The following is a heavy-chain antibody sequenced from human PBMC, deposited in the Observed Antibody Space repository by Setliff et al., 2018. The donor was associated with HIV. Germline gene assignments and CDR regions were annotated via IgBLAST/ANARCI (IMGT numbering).Heavy chain of an antibody. Sequence: ASVKVSCKASGYTFTSYSMHWVRQAPGQGLEWMGVINTSGGNAGYAEKFRGRGTMTRDTSTSTVYMDLRNLRSEDTSVYYCARNQGDSSGWYAGDYWGHGTRVTVSS. V-gene: IGHV1-46*01. D-gene: IGHD6-19*01. CDR3: ARNQGDSSGWYAGDY. CDR1: GYTFTSYS. CDR2: INTSGGNA. J-gene: IGHJ4*01.